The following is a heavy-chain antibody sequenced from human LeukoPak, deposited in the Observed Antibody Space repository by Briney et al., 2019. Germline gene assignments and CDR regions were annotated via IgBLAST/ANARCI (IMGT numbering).Heavy chain of an antibody. V-gene: IGHV1-18*01. CDR3: AREPLPDADYYDSSGYYYFDY. Sequence: ASVKVSCKASGYTFTSYGISWVRQAPGQGLRGLGWFGDYNGNKNYAQKLQGRVTMTTDTSTSTAYMELRSLRSDDTAVYYCAREPLPDADYYDSSGYYYFDYWGQGTLVTVSS. D-gene: IGHD3-22*01. J-gene: IGHJ4*02. CDR2: FGDYNGNK. CDR1: GYTFTSYG.